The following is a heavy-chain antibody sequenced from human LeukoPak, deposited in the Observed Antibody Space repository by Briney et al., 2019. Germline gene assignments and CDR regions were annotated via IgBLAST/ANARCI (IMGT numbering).Heavy chain of an antibody. CDR3: ARGVSDEGWFDP. J-gene: IGHJ5*02. CDR2: IYYRGST. CDR1: GGSISSFY. V-gene: IGHV4-59*01. Sequence: PSETLSLTCTVSGGSISSFYWSWIRQPPGKGLEWVGYIYYRGSTNYNPSLKSRVTISIDTSKNQFSLKLTSVTAADTAVYYCARGVSDEGWFDPWGPGTLVTLSS.